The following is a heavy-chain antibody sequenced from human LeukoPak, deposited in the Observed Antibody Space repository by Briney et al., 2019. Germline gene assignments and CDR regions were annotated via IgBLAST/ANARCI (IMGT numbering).Heavy chain of an antibody. Sequence: SVKLSCTASGVTFSSYAISWGRQAPAEGLEWMVGISPILGTANYAQTFQGRVTINRDESTSTAYMELSSLRSEDTAVYYCASGSRTPGYSYGLYFDYWGQGTLVTASS. J-gene: IGHJ4*02. CDR3: ASGSRTPGYSYGLYFDY. CDR1: GVTFSSYA. V-gene: IGHV1-69*05. D-gene: IGHD5-18*01. CDR2: ISPILGTA.